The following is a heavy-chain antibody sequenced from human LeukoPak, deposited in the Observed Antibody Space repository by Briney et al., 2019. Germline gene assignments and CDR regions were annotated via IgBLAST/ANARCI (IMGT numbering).Heavy chain of an antibody. V-gene: IGHV3-30-3*01. CDR2: ISYDGSNK. CDR3: ARGTRLDGYNPAPADY. J-gene: IGHJ4*02. Sequence: GGSLRLSCAASGFTFSSYAMHWVRQAPGKGLEWVAVISYDGSNKYYADSVKGRFTISRDSSKNTLYLQMNSLRAEDTAVYYCARGTRLDGYNPAPADYWGQGTLVTVSS. D-gene: IGHD5-24*01. CDR1: GFTFSSYA.